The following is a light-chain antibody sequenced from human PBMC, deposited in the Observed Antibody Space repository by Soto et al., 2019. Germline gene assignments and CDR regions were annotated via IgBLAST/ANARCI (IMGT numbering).Light chain of an antibody. V-gene: IGLV2-23*02. CDR3: CSYAGSSTFV. CDR1: SSDVGSYNL. J-gene: IGLJ1*01. Sequence: QSVLTQLASVSGAPVQSITISCTGTSSDVGSYNLVSWYQQHPGKAPKLMIYEVSKRPSGVSNRFSGSKSGNAASLTISGLQAEDEADYYCCSYAGSSTFVFGTGTKVTVL. CDR2: EVS.